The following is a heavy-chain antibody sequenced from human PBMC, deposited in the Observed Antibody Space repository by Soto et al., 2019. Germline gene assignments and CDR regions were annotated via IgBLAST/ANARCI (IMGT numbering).Heavy chain of an antibody. Sequence: GESLKISFKGSGYSFTSYWISWVRQMPGKGLEWMGRIDPSDSYTNYSPSFQGHVTISADKSISTAYLQWSSLKASDTAMYYCARVVAAAGFYYYYGMDVWGQGTTVTVSS. V-gene: IGHV5-10-1*01. CDR1: GYSFTSYW. CDR3: ARVVAAAGFYYYYGMDV. CDR2: IDPSDSYT. D-gene: IGHD6-13*01. J-gene: IGHJ6*02.